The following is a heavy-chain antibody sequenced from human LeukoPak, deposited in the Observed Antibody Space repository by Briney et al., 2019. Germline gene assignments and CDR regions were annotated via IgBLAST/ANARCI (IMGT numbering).Heavy chain of an antibody. CDR2: IIPIFGTA. D-gene: IGHD3-3*01. Sequence: SVKVSCKASGGTFSSYAISWVRQAPGQGLEWMGGIIPIFGTANYAQKFQGRVTITTDESTSTAYMELSSLRSEDTAVYYCARAAYYDFWSGPNKETPPFDYWGQGTLVTVSS. V-gene: IGHV1-69*05. J-gene: IGHJ4*02. CDR3: ARAAYYDFWSGPNKETPPFDY. CDR1: GGTFSSYA.